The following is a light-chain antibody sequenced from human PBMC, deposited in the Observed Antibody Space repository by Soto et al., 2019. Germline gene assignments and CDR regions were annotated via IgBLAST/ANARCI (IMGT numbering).Light chain of an antibody. Sequence: EKVMTQSPATLSVSPGERATLSCRASQSVSSNLAWYQQKPGQAPRLLIYGASSRATDIPGRFSGSGSGTEFTLTISSLQSEDFAVYYCQQYYNWPITFGQGTRLETK. CDR1: QSVSSN. CDR2: GAS. CDR3: QQYYNWPIT. V-gene: IGKV3-15*01. J-gene: IGKJ5*01.